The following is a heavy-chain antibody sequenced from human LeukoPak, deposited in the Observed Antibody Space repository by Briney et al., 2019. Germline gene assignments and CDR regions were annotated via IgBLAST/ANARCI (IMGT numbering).Heavy chain of an antibody. J-gene: IGHJ4*02. CDR1: GGSISSYY. CDR3: AKVWFGVLGLSNFDY. V-gene: IGHV4-59*01. CDR2: IDYSGNT. Sequence: SSETLSLTCTVSGGSISSYYWSWIRQAPGKGLEWIANIDYSGNTIYNPALKSRVTMSVDTSKNQFSLNLTSVTAADTAVYYCAKVWFGVLGLSNFDYWGQGTLVTVSS. D-gene: IGHD3-10*01.